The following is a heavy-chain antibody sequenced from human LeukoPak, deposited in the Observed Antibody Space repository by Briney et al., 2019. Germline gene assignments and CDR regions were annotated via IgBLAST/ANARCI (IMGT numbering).Heavy chain of an antibody. J-gene: IGHJ3*02. CDR1: GYSISSGYY. CDR3: ARSLRFLEWPSDAFDI. V-gene: IGHV4-38-2*02. D-gene: IGHD3-3*01. Sequence: PSETLSLTCTVSGYSISSGYYWGWIRQPPGKGLEWIGSIYHSGSTYYNPSLQSRVTISVDTSKNQFSLKLSSVTAADTAVYYCARSLRFLEWPSDAFDIWGQGTMVTVSS. CDR2: IYHSGST.